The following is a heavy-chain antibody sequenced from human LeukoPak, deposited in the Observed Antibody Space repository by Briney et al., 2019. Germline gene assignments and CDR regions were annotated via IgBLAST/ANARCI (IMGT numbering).Heavy chain of an antibody. CDR3: AGGLCAKSWYGAY. CDR1: GFTFSDYA. CDR2: MAPDGSYQ. V-gene: IGHV3-30*01. J-gene: IGHJ4*02. D-gene: IGHD6-13*01. Sequence: GGSLRLSCAASGFTFSDYAMQWVRQAPGKGLEWVALMAPDGSYQYYADSLRGRFTISRDNFKNTLYLQMNSLRVEDTAVYYCAGGLCAKSWYGAYWGQGTLVSVSS.